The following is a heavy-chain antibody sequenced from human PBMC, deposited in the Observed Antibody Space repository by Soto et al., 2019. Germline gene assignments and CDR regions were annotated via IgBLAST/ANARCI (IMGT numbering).Heavy chain of an antibody. Sequence: SETLSLTCTVSGGSINSGDYSWTWIRQPPGKGLEWIGDIYHTGSTNYNPSLKSRVTISLDKSKNQFSLKMSSVTAADTAVYYCARGGDYRFDYWGQGTLVTVSS. V-gene: IGHV4-30-2*01. CDR2: IYHTGST. CDR3: ARGGDYRFDY. D-gene: IGHD4-17*01. CDR1: GGSINSGDYS. J-gene: IGHJ4*02.